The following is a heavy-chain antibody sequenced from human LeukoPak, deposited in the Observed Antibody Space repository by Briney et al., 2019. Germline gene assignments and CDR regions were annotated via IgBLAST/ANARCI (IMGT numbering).Heavy chain of an antibody. Sequence: GGSLRLSCAASGFTFDDYGMSWVRQAPGKGLEWVSGINWNGGSTGYADSVKGRFTISRDNAKNSPHLQMNSLRAEDTALYHCARDSGKSKQQLVKGDYWGQGTLVTVSS. CDR2: INWNGGST. J-gene: IGHJ4*02. CDR3: ARDSGKSKQQLVKGDY. CDR1: GFTFDDYG. D-gene: IGHD6-13*01. V-gene: IGHV3-20*01.